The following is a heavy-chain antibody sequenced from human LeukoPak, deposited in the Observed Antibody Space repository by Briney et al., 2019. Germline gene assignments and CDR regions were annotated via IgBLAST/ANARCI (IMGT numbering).Heavy chain of an antibody. V-gene: IGHV4-34*01. J-gene: IGHJ6*02. CDR3: ARDYEYSGYDYYYYYYGMDV. Sequence: SETLSLTCAVYGGSFSGYYWSWIRQPPGKGLEWIGEINHSGSTNYNPSLKSRVTISVDTSKNQFSLKLSSVTAADTAVYYCARDYEYSGYDYYYYYYGMDVWGQGTTVTVSS. CDR1: GGSFSGYY. D-gene: IGHD5-12*01. CDR2: INHSGST.